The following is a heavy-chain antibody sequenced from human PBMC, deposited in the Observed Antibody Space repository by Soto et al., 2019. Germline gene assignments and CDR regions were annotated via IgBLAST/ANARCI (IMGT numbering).Heavy chain of an antibody. J-gene: IGHJ6*02. CDR3: ARRGYFLYYYGMEV. D-gene: IGHD2-15*01. CDR2: LNPSGGST. Sequence: ASAKVSCKASGYTFTSYYMHWVRQAPGEGLEWIGILNPSGGSTSCAQKFQGRVTMTRDTSTSTVYMELSSLRSEDTAVYYCARRGYFLYYYGMEVWGQGTPLTVSS. CDR1: GYTFTSYY. V-gene: IGHV1-46*01.